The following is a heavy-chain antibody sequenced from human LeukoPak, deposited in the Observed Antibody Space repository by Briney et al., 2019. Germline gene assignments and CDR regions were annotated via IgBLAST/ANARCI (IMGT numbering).Heavy chain of an antibody. V-gene: IGHV3-33*01. CDR1: GFTFSSYG. CDR2: IWYDGSNK. D-gene: IGHD2-8*02. Sequence: GGSLRLSCAASGFTFSSYGMHWVRQAPGKGLEWVAVIWYDGSNKYYADSVKGRFTISRDNSKNTLYLQMNSLRAEDTAVYYCARAPTGFPNWFDPWGQGTLVTVSS. CDR3: ARAPTGFPNWFDP. J-gene: IGHJ5*02.